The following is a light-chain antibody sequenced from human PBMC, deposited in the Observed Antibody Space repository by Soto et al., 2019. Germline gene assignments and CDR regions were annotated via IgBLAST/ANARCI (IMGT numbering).Light chain of an antibody. V-gene: IGKV1-27*01. Sequence: DIQMTQSPSSLSASVGDRVTITCRASQGSSNDLAWYQQKPGKVPKLLIYAASTLQSGVPARFSGSGSGTDFTLTISSLQPEDVATYYCQKYNSALGTWTFGQGTKVEIK. CDR2: AAS. J-gene: IGKJ1*01. CDR1: QGSSND. CDR3: QKYNSALGTWT.